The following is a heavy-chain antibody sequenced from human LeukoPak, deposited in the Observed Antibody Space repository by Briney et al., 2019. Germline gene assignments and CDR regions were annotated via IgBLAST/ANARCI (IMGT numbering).Heavy chain of an antibody. V-gene: IGHV4-34*01. CDR2: INDNEIT. Sequence: PSETLSLTCAVYGGSFSGHFWSSIRQPPGKGLEWIAEINDNEITNSNPSLKSRVTVSVDTSKSQFSLNLGSVTAADTAVYYCARVGPGVLDYWGQGALVTVSS. D-gene: IGHD7-27*01. CDR1: GGSFSGHF. J-gene: IGHJ4*02. CDR3: ARVGPGVLDY.